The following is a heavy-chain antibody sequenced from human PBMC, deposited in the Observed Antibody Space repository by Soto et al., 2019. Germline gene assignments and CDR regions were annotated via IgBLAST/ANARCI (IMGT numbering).Heavy chain of an antibody. D-gene: IGHD3-16*01. CDR1: GFTVSSYW. V-gene: IGHV3-74*01. CDR2: INSDGSST. CDR3: ASVGLRSKYSMDV. Sequence: PGGSLRLSCAASGFTVSSYWMHWVRQAPGKGLVWVSRINSDGSSTSYAYSVKGRFTISRDNAKNTLYLQMNSLRAEDTAVYYCASVGLRSKYSMDVWGKGTTVTVSS. J-gene: IGHJ6*03.